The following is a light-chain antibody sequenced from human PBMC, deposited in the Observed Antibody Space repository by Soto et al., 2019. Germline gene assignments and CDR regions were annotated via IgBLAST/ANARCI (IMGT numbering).Light chain of an antibody. J-gene: IGKJ5*01. CDR1: QSVNTY. V-gene: IGKV1-39*01. CDR3: QQSYSTPPVP. CDR2: AAS. Sequence: DIQLTHSPSSLSASLRYIFTITFRSSQSVNTYLNWYQQKPGRAPKLLIYAASSLQSGVPSRFSGSGSGTDFTLTISILQPEDFATCYCQQSYSTPPVPFGEGTLLEIK.